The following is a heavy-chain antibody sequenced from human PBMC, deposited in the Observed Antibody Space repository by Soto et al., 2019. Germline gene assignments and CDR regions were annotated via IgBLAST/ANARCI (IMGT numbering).Heavy chain of an antibody. CDR3: TTGPCSSTSCYHLADYYYYMDV. CDR1: GFTFSNAW. Sequence: GGSLRLSCAASGFTFSNAWMSWVRQAPGKGLEWVGRIKSKTDGGTTDYAAPVKGRFTISRDDSKNTLYLQMNSLKTEDTAVYYCTTGPCSSTSCYHLADYYYYMDVWGKGTTVTVSS. V-gene: IGHV3-15*01. D-gene: IGHD2-2*01. CDR2: IKSKTDGGTT. J-gene: IGHJ6*03.